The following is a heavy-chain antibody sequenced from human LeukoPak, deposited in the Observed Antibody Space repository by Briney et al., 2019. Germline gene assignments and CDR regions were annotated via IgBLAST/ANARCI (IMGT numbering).Heavy chain of an antibody. CDR2: ISDSGDIT. CDR3: AKDRRGGSYYAATLDI. D-gene: IGHD1-26*01. V-gene: IGHV3-23*01. J-gene: IGHJ3*02. Sequence: GGSLRLSCAASGFTFSSYAMSWVRQAPGKGLEWVSGISDSGDITYYADSVKGRFTISRDNSKNTLYVQMNSLRVEDTAVYYCAKDRRGGSYYAATLDIWGQGTMVTVSS. CDR1: GFTFSSYA.